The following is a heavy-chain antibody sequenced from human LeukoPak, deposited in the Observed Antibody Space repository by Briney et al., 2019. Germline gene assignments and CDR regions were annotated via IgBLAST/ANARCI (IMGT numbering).Heavy chain of an antibody. D-gene: IGHD4-17*01. Sequence: PGGSLRLSCAASGFTFSSYAMHWVRQAPGKGLEWVAVISYDGSNKYYADSVKGRFTISRDNSKNTLYLQMNSLRAEDTAVYYCAKLPKTTVVTPCFDYWGQGTLVTVSS. CDR3: AKLPKTTVVTPCFDY. V-gene: IGHV3-30-3*02. CDR2: ISYDGSNK. CDR1: GFTFSSYA. J-gene: IGHJ4*02.